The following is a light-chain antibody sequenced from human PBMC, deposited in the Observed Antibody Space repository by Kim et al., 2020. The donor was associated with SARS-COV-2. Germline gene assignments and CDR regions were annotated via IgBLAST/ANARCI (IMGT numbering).Light chain of an antibody. CDR3: QQYGSSPYT. CDR1: QSVDSNY. Sequence: LSPGEKATLSCRASQSVDSNYLAWFQQKPSQAPRLLIYVASSRATGIPDRFSGSGSGTDFTLTISRLEPEDFAVYYCQQYGSSPYTFGQGTKLEI. CDR2: VAS. V-gene: IGKV3-20*01. J-gene: IGKJ2*01.